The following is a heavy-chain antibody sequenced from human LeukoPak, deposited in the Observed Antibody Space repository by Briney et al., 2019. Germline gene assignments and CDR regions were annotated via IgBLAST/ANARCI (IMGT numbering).Heavy chain of an antibody. Sequence: GGSLRLSCAVSGFTFSNYAMSRVRQAPGKGLEWVSAISGSGGTTYYGDSVKGRFTISRDNSKNTLYLQMNSLRAEDTAVYYCAKGGGYYGSGTYYKNNWFDPWGQGTLVIVSS. D-gene: IGHD3-10*01. V-gene: IGHV3-23*01. CDR1: GFTFSNYA. J-gene: IGHJ5*02. CDR3: AKGGGYYGSGTYYKNNWFDP. CDR2: ISGSGGTT.